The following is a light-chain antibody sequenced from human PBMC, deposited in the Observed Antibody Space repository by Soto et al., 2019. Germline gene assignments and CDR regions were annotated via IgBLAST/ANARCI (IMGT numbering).Light chain of an antibody. CDR1: QSIANF. CDR3: QQSYSSLWT. V-gene: IGKV1-39*01. Sequence: DIRMTQSPSSLSASVGDRVTITCRASQSIANFLNWYQQKPGKAPKLVIYGTSTLQSGVPSRFSGSGSGTDFTLTISRLQREDFATYYCQQSYSSLWTFGQGTKVAIK. J-gene: IGKJ1*01. CDR2: GTS.